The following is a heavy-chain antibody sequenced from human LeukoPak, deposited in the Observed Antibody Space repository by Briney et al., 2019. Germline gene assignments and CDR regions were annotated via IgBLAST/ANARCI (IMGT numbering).Heavy chain of an antibody. V-gene: IGHV3-53*01. CDR3: ASGYCSGGSRCAFDI. Sequence: PGGSLRLSCAASGFTVSSNYMSWVRQAPGKGLEWVSVIYSGGSTYYADSVKGRFTISRDNSKNTLYLQMNSLRAEDTALYHCASGYCSGGSRCAFDIWGQGTMVTVSS. CDR1: GFTVSSNY. CDR2: IYSGGST. D-gene: IGHD2-15*01. J-gene: IGHJ3*02.